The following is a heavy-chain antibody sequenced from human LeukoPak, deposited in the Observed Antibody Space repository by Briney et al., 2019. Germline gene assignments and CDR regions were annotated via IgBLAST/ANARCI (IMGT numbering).Heavy chain of an antibody. CDR2: MYISGAS. J-gene: IGHJ6*02. D-gene: IGHD1-26*01. CDR1: GGSISDYY. Sequence: SETLSLTCTVSGGSISDYYWGWIRQSAGKGLEWIGRMYISGASNYNPSLKSRVTMSLDTSKNQISLKLNSVTAADTAVYYCARNEVGPTIYGMDVWGQGTTVTVSS. V-gene: IGHV4-4*07. CDR3: ARNEVGPTIYGMDV.